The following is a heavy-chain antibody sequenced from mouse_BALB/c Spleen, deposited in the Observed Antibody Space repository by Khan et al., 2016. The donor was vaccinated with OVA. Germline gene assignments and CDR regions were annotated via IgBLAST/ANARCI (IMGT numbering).Heavy chain of an antibody. CDR2: ISYSGST. V-gene: IGHV3-2*02. J-gene: IGHJ2*01. CDR1: GYSITSGYG. Sequence: VQLQESGPGLVKPSQSLSLTCTVTGYSITSGYGCNWIRQFPGNKLEWMGYISYSGSTNYNPSLKSRISITRDTSKNQFFLQLNSVTTEDTATYDCARTARIKYWGQGTTLTVSS. CDR3: ARTARIKY. D-gene: IGHD1-2*01.